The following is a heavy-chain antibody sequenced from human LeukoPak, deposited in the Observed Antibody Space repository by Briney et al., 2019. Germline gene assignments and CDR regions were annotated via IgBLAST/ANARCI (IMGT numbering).Heavy chain of an antibody. V-gene: IGHV3-7*03. Sequence: GGSLRLSCAASGFTFSSYWMNWVRQAPGKGLEWVATIKQDGRDKYYVDSVKGRFTISRDDAKNSLYLQMNSLRVEDTAVYHCVRYFTAVAPTLRLDYWGQGTLVTVSS. CDR3: VRYFTAVAPTLRLDY. CDR1: GFTFSSYW. J-gene: IGHJ4*02. D-gene: IGHD6-19*01. CDR2: IKQDGRDK.